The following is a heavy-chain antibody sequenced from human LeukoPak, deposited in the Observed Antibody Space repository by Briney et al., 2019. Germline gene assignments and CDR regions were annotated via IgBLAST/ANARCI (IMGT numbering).Heavy chain of an antibody. CDR2: IRNRPNSYTT. V-gene: IGHV3-72*01. CDR3: ARVRGRQLPTFDY. J-gene: IGHJ4*02. Sequence: GGSLRLSCAASGFTFSDHYMDWVRQAPGKGLEWVGRIRNRPNSYTTEYAASVKGRFTISRDDSKNSVSLQMDSLKSEDTAVYYCARVRGRQLPTFDYWGQGTLVTVSS. CDR1: GFTFSDHY. D-gene: IGHD6-6*01.